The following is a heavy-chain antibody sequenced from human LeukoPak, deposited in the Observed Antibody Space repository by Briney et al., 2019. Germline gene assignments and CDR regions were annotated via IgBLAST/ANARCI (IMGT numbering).Heavy chain of an antibody. CDR2: ISSSSSTI. J-gene: IGHJ4*02. CDR3: ARDLRPGYSYGYIDY. V-gene: IGHV3-48*04. CDR1: GFTFSSYS. Sequence: GGSLRLSCAASGFTFSSYSMNWVRQAPGKGLEWVSYISSSSSTIYYADSVKGRFTISRDNAKNSLYLQMNSLRAEDTAVYYCARDLRPGYSYGYIDYWGQGTLVTVSS. D-gene: IGHD5-18*01.